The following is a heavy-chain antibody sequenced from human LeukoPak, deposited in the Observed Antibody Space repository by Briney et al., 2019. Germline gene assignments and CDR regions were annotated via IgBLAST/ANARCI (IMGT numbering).Heavy chain of an antibody. CDR1: GFTFSSYA. CDR3: AKWKEEPYYDFWSGYYKVDYFDY. CDR2: ISGSGGST. J-gene: IGHJ4*02. D-gene: IGHD3-3*01. Sequence: GGSLRLSCAASGFTFSSYAMSWVRQAPGKGLEWVSAISGSGGSTYYADSVKGRFTISRDNSNNTLYLQMNSLRAEDTAVYYCAKWKEEPYYDFWSGYYKVDYFDYWGQGTLVTVSS. V-gene: IGHV3-23*01.